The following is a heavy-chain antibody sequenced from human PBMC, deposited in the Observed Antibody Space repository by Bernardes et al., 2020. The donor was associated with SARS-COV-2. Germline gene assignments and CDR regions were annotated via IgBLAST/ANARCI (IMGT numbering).Heavy chain of an antibody. CDR1: GGSISSYY. J-gene: IGHJ5*02. CDR2: IYYSGST. Sequence: SETLSLTCTVSGGSISSYYWSWIRQPPGKGLEWIGYIYYSGSTNYNPSLKSRVTISVDTSKNQFSLKLSSVTAADTAVYYCARVTPIVVVPAAILGWFDPWGQGTLVTVSS. CDR3: ARVTPIVVVPAAILGWFDP. V-gene: IGHV4-59*01. D-gene: IGHD2-2*02.